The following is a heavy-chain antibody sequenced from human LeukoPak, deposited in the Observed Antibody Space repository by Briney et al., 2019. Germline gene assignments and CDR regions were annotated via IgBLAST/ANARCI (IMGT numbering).Heavy chain of an antibody. CDR2: ISWNSGSI. D-gene: IGHD6-6*01. V-gene: IGHV3-9*03. J-gene: IGHJ2*01. CDR3: AAARFVRSYSSSEDWYFDL. Sequence: GGSLRLSCAASGFTFDDYAMHWVRQAPGKGLEWVSGISWNSGSIGYADSVKGRFTISRDNAKNSLYLQMNSLRAEDMALYYCAAARFVRSYSSSEDWYFDLWGCGTLVTVSS. CDR1: GFTFDDYA.